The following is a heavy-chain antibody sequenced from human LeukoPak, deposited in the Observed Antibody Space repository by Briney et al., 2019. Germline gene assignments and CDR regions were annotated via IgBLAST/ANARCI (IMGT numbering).Heavy chain of an antibody. J-gene: IGHJ3*02. CDR2: ISAYNGNT. D-gene: IGHD1-26*01. Sequence: ASVKVSCKASGYTFTSYGISWVRQAPGQGLEWMGWISAYNGNTSYAQKFQGRVTMTRDTSTSTVYMELSSLRSEDTAVYYCARDWIVGATLDAFDIWGQGTMVTVSS. V-gene: IGHV1-18*01. CDR3: ARDWIVGATLDAFDI. CDR1: GYTFTSYG.